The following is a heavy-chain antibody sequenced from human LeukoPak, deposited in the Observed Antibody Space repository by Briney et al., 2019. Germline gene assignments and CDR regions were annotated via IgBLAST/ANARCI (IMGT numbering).Heavy chain of an antibody. CDR2: ISYDGSNK. CDR1: GFTFSSYA. D-gene: IGHD3-9*01. CDR3: ARDQGLTTDY. Sequence: GGSLRLSCAASGFTFSSYAMHWVRQAPGKGLEWVAVISYDGSNKYYADSVKGRFTISRDNSKNTLYLQMNSLRAEDTAVYYCARDQGLTTDYWGQGTLVTVSS. J-gene: IGHJ4*02. V-gene: IGHV3-30*14.